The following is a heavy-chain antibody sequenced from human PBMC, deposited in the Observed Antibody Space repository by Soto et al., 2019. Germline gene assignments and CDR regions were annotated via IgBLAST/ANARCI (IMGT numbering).Heavy chain of an antibody. D-gene: IGHD3-16*02. CDR3: ARDDFVWGTYRYTALDI. V-gene: IGHV3-30*04. J-gene: IGHJ3*02. Sequence: QVQLVESGGGVVQPGRSLRLCCAASGFTFSSYSMDWVRQAPGKGLEWVALMSYDGSSKDYAESVKGRFTISRDNSKNTLYLQMNSLTVEDTAVYYCARDDFVWGTYRYTALDIWGQGTMVTVSS. CDR1: GFTFSSYS. CDR2: MSYDGSSK.